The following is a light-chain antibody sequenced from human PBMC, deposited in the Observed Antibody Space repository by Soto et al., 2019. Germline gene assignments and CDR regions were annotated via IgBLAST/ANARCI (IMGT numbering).Light chain of an antibody. CDR2: KAS. Sequence: DIQMTQSHSILSASVGDRVTITCRASQSISSWLAWYQQKPGKAPNLLIYKASHLENGVPSRFSGSGSGTEFTLTISSLQPGDFATYYCQHYNTYPWTFGQGTKVDIK. J-gene: IGKJ1*01. CDR1: QSISSW. V-gene: IGKV1-5*03. CDR3: QHYNTYPWT.